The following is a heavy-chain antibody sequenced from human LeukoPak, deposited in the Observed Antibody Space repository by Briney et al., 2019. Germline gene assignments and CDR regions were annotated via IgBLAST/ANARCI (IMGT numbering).Heavy chain of an antibody. Sequence: ASVKVSCKASGYTFTSYAMNWVRQAPGQGLEWMGWINTNTGNPTYARGFTGRFIFYLHTSVSTAYLQISSLKAEDTAVYYCAIIHTKDYGGILDYWGQGPLVTVSS. CDR3: AIIHTKDYGGILDY. D-gene: IGHD4-23*01. CDR1: GYTFTSYA. J-gene: IGHJ4*02. V-gene: IGHV7-4-1*02. CDR2: INTNTGNP.